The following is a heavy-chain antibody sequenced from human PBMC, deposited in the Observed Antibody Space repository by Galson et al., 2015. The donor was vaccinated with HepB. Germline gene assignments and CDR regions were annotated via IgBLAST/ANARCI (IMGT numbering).Heavy chain of an antibody. V-gene: IGHV2-70*04. D-gene: IGHD2-15*01. CDR2: IDWDDDK. CDR3: ARGSYYYYYGMDV. Sequence: PALVKPTQTLTLTCTFSGFSLSTSGLGVGWLRQPPGKALEWLARIDWDDDKFYSTSLKTRLTISKGTSKNQVVLTMTNMDPVDTATYYCARGSYYYYYGMDVWGQGTTVTISS. CDR1: GFSLSTSGLG. J-gene: IGHJ6*02.